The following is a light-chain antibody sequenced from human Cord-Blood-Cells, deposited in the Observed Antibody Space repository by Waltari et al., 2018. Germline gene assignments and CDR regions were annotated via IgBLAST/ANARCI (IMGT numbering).Light chain of an antibody. CDR1: SSAVGSYEP. V-gene: IGLV2-23*01. CDR3: CSYAGSSTWV. J-gene: IGLJ3*02. CDR2: EGS. Sequence: QSALTQPASVSGSPGQSITISCTGPSSAVGSYEPASGYQQHPGKAPKLMIYEGSKRPSGVSNRFSGSKSGNTASLTISGLQAEDEADYYCCSYAGSSTWVFGGGTKLTVL.